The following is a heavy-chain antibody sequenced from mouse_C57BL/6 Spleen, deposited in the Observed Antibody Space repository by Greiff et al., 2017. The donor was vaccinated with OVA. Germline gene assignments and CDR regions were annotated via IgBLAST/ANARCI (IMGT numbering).Heavy chain of an antibody. V-gene: IGHV1-22*01. CDR2: INPNNGGT. D-gene: IGHD1-1*01. Sequence: EVKLQQSGPELVKPGASVKMSCKASGYTFTDYNMHWVKQSHGKSLEWIGYINPNNGGTSYNQKFKGKATLTVNKSSSTAYMELRSLTSEDSAVYYCARWAMTISTVDYWGQGTTLTVSS. CDR1: GYTFTDYN. CDR3: ARWAMTISTVDY. J-gene: IGHJ2*01.